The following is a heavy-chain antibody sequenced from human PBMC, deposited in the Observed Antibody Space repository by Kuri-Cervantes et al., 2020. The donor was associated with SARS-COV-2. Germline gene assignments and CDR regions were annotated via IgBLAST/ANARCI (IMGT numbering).Heavy chain of an antibody. CDR2: ISGSGGST. D-gene: IGHD2-21*01. J-gene: IGHJ4*02. V-gene: IGHV3-23*01. Sequence: GESLKISCAASGFTFSSYWMSWVRQAPGKGLEWVSAISGSGGSTYYADSVKGRLTISRDNSKNTLYLQMNSLRAEDTAVYYCAKDGDPDYWGQGTLVTVSS. CDR3: AKDGDPDY. CDR1: GFTFSSYW.